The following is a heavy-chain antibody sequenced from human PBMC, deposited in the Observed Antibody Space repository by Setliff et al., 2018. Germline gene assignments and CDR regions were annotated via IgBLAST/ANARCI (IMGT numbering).Heavy chain of an antibody. V-gene: IGHV1-8*02. Sequence: GASVKVSCKASGYTFTTYDINWVRQAPGQGLEWMGWMNPNSGNRGYAQKFQGWVTMTRDTSISTAYMELSRLRSDDTAVYYCARGDGTTYPSDYWGQGTLVTVSS. J-gene: IGHJ4*02. D-gene: IGHD1-1*01. CDR1: GYTFTTYD. CDR3: ARGDGTTYPSDY. CDR2: MNPNSGNR.